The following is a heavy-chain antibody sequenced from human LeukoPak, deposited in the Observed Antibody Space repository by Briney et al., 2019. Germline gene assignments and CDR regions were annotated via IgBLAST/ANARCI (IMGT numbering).Heavy chain of an antibody. D-gene: IGHD3-22*01. Sequence: PGGSLRLSCVASGFTFRSYAMSWDRQAPGKGLEWVSSLSGSGGQTYYADSVKGRFTISRDNSENTVYLQMNSLRVEDTAVYYCAKDSHYDSSGYYYEDYWGQGTLVTVSS. CDR2: LSGSGGQT. V-gene: IGHV3-23*01. CDR3: AKDSHYDSSGYYYEDY. J-gene: IGHJ4*02. CDR1: GFTFRSYA.